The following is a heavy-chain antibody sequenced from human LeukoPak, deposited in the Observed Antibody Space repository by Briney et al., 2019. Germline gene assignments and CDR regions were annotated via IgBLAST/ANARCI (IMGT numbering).Heavy chain of an antibody. CDR1: GDSMSGYS. CDR3: ARVHIVTGTYFDS. V-gene: IGHV4-4*07. D-gene: IGHD3-10*01. J-gene: IGHJ4*02. CDR2: IYSSYFT. Sequence: SETLSLTCTVSGDSMSGYSWSWLRQPAGKGLEWIGRIYSSYFTEYNLSLDGRVTMSIDTSKNQFSLMLDSVTAADTAVYYCARVHIVTGTYFDSWGQGALVTVSS.